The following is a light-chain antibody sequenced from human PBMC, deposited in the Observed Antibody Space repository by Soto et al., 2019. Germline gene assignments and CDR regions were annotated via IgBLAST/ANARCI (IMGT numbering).Light chain of an antibody. CDR3: QQYDNWPPAWT. Sequence: EIVMTQSPATLSVSPGERATLSCRASQSVSSNLAWYQQKPGQAPSLLIYGASTRATGIPARFSGSGCGTEFTLTISSLQSEDFAVYYCQQYDNWPPAWTFGQGTKVDI. CDR1: QSVSSN. J-gene: IGKJ1*01. CDR2: GAS. V-gene: IGKV3-15*01.